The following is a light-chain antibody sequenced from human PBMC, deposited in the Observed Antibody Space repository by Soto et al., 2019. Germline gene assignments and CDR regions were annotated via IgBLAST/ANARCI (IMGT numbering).Light chain of an antibody. V-gene: IGLV2-14*01. CDR3: SSYTSSSTLVV. J-gene: IGLJ2*01. CDR1: SSDVGSYNY. CDR2: EVS. Sequence: QAVVTQPASVSGSPGQSITISCTGSSSDVGSYNYVSWYQQHPGKAPKLMIYEVSNRPSGVSNRFSGSKSGSTASLTISGLQAEDEADYYCSSYTSSSTLVVFGGGTKLTVL.